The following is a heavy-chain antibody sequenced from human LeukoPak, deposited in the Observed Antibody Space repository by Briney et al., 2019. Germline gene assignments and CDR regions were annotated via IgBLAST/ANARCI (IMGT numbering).Heavy chain of an antibody. D-gene: IGHD5-18*01. CDR3: VREARGYHYTYFDY. CDR1: GFTLGGHD. Sequence: GGSLRLSCTASGFTLGGHDMHWVRQTTREGLEWVAAVSSGHHAFYGGSVKGRFTVSGEDGKNSLYLQMNSLRAGDTAVYYCVREARGYHYTYFDYWGQGSLVTVSS. V-gene: IGHV3-13*01. J-gene: IGHJ4*02. CDR2: VSSGHHA.